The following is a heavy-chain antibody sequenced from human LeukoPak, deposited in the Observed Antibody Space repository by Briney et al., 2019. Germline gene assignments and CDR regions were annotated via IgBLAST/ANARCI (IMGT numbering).Heavy chain of an antibody. J-gene: IGHJ4*02. CDR1: GGSISSHY. CDR2: IYYSGST. D-gene: IGHD6-13*01. Sequence: SETLSLTCTVSGGSISSHYWGWIRQHPGKGLEWIGYIYYSGSTYYNPSLKSRVSISVDTSKNQFSLKLTSVTAADTAVYYCARDSAPGSPFGYFDYWGQGSLVTVSS. CDR3: ARDSAPGSPFGYFDY. V-gene: IGHV4-59*06.